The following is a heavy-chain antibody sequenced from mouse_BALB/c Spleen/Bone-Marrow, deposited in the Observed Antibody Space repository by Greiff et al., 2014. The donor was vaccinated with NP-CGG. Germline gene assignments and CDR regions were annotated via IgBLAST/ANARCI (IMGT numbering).Heavy chain of an antibody. CDR3: ARGAAYGYYLGLAY. Sequence: VQLQQPGPELVKPGASVKISCKASGYTFTDYNMHWVKQSHGKSLEWIGYIYPYNGGTVYKQKFKSKATLIVDNSSSTANMELRSLTSEDSAVYYCARGAAYGYYLGLAYWGQGTLVTVSA. D-gene: IGHD2-3*01. CDR1: GYTFTDYN. V-gene: IGHV1S29*02. J-gene: IGHJ3*01. CDR2: IYPYNGGT.